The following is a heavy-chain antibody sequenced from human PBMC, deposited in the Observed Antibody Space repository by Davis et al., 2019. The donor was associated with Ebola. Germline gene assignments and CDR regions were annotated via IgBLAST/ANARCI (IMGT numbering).Heavy chain of an antibody. CDR2: ISSSSYI. J-gene: IGHJ4*02. CDR3: ARAYSSSPLGY. V-gene: IGHV3-21*01. D-gene: IGHD6-6*01. Sequence: GESLKISCAASGFTFSSYSMNWVRQAPGKGLEWVSSISSSSYIYYADSVKGRFTISRDNAKNSLYLQMNSLRAEDTAVYYCARAYSSSPLGYWGQGTLVTVSS. CDR1: GFTFSSYS.